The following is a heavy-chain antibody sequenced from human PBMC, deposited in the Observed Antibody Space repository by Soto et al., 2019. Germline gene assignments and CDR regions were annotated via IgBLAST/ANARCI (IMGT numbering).Heavy chain of an antibody. V-gene: IGHV4-39*01. Sequence: SETLSLTCTVSGGSISSSSYYWGWIRQPPGKGQEWIGSIYYSGSTYYIPSLKSRVTISVDTSKNQFSLKLSSVTAADTAVYYCSIYSRYFLSGYFAGFHHYYMDVWGKGTTVTVSS. CDR2: IYYSGST. CDR1: GGSISSSSYY. D-gene: IGHD3-3*01. J-gene: IGHJ6*03. CDR3: SIYSRYFLSGYFAGFHHYYMDV.